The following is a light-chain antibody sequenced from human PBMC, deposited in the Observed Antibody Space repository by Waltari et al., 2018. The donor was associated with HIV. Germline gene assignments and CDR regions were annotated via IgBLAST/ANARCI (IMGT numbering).Light chain of an antibody. Sequence: AAPGQKVTISCSGSSSNIGNNYVSWYQQLPGIAPKLLIYDNNKRPSGIPDRFSGSKSGTSATLGITGLQTGDEADYYCATWDTSLSAVVFGGGTKLTVL. CDR2: DNN. CDR3: ATWDTSLSAVV. V-gene: IGLV1-51*01. CDR1: SSNIGNNY. J-gene: IGLJ2*01.